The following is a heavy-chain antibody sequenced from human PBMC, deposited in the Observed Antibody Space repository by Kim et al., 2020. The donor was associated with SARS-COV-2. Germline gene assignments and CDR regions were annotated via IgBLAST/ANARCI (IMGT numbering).Heavy chain of an antibody. CDR2: RKRHDDIT. Sequence: GGSLRLSCVASGFSFGTFDMSWVRQAPGKGLKWGSVRKRHDDITYYAESVKGRFTVSRDSAGNTLYLQVNSVGADDTAVCYGGKGGGVNNWGTGRMVTVS. CDR3: GKGGGVNN. CDR1: GFSFGTFD. V-gene: IGHV3-23*01. D-gene: IGHD3-16*01. J-gene: IGHJ4*02.